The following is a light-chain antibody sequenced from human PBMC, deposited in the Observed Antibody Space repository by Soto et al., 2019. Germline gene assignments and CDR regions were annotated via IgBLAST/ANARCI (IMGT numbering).Light chain of an antibody. CDR3: QQDDSSPWT. CDR2: GAS. J-gene: IGKJ1*01. V-gene: IGKV3-20*01. CDR1: QSVSSSF. Sequence: EIVLTQSPGTLSLSPGERATLSCRASQSVSSSFLAWYQQKPGQAPRLLIYGASTRATGIPDRFSGSGSGTAFTLTISRLEPGDLAVYDCQQDDSSPWTFGQGTKVEIK.